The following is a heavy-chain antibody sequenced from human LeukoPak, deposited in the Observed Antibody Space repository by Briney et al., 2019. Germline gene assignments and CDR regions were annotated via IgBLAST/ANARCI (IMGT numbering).Heavy chain of an antibody. D-gene: IGHD2-15*01. Sequence: PGGSLRLSCAASGFTFSSYAMHWVRQAPGKGLEWVAVISYDGSNKYYADSVKGRFTISRDNSKNTLYLQMNSLRTEDTAVYYCAKDLESCSGGRCYTYYFDYWGQGTLVTVSS. J-gene: IGHJ4*02. CDR1: GFTFSSYA. CDR3: AKDLESCSGGRCYTYYFDY. CDR2: ISYDGSNK. V-gene: IGHV3-30-3*01.